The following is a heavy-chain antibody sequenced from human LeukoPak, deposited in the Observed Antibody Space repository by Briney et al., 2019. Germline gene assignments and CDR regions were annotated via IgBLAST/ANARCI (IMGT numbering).Heavy chain of an antibody. D-gene: IGHD3-10*01. Sequence: PGGSLRLSCAASGFTFSSYAMHWVRQAPGKGLEWVAGISYEATNKYYADSVKCRFAISRDISRNTLYLQMNSLRPEDTAMYYCARVPFGDEGYWGQGTLVTVSS. CDR3: ARVPFGDEGY. J-gene: IGHJ4*02. V-gene: IGHV3-30*09. CDR1: GFTFSSYA. CDR2: ISYEATNK.